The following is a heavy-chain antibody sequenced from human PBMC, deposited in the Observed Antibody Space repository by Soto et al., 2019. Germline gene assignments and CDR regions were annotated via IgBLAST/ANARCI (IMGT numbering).Heavy chain of an antibody. V-gene: IGHV4-39*01. CDR3: ARHDFYGSGSYYRKGFYYYFGLDV. D-gene: IGHD3-10*01. CDR2: IYYTGNT. J-gene: IGHJ6*02. Sequence: QVQLQESGPGLVKTSETLSLTCTVSGGSISSTNYYWGWIRQPPGKGLEWIGSIYYTGNTFYNPSLKSRVYLSADTSKNQFSLKVTSVTAAYTAVYYCARHDFYGSGSYYRKGFYYYFGLDVWGQGTTVTVSS. CDR1: GGSISSTNYY.